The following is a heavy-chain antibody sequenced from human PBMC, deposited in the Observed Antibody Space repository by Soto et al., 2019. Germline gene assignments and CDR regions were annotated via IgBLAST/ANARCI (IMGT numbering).Heavy chain of an antibody. CDR1: GGSFSGYY. V-gene: IGHV4-34*01. CDR3: ARSPGPYCSSTSCYSPSGIERINGTRRRYYFDS. D-gene: IGHD2-2*02. CDR2: INHSGST. J-gene: IGHJ4*02. Sequence: SETLSLTCAVYGGSFSGYYWSWIRQPPGKGLEWIGEINHSGSTNYNPSLKSRVTISVDTSKNQFSLKLSSVTAADTAVYYCARSPGPYCSSTSCYSPSGIERINGTRRRYYFDSWGQGTLVTVYS.